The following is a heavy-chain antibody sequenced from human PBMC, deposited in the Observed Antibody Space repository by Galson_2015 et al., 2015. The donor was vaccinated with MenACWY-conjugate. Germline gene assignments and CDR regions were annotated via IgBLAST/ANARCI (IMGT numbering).Heavy chain of an antibody. J-gene: IGHJ4*02. Sequence: SLRLSCAASGFNFSVYSMNWVRQAPGKGLEWVSGISSSGSFTYYAESVKGRFTISRDNARSSLYLQMNSLSGDDTALYYCAKTLMGARSGLGAFGYGGQGTLVTVSS. CDR1: GFNFSVYS. V-gene: IGHV3-21*06. D-gene: IGHD1-26*01. CDR2: ISSSGSFT. CDR3: AKTLMGARSGLGAFGY.